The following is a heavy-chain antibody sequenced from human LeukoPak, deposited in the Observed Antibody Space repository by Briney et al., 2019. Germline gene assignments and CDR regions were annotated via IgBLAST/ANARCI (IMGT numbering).Heavy chain of an antibody. V-gene: IGHV4-39*07. CDR2: INHSGST. CDR1: GGSISSSSYY. J-gene: IGHJ4*02. Sequence: SETLSLTCTVSGGSISSSSYYWGWIRQPPGKGLEWIGEINHSGSTNYNPSLKSRVTISVDTSKNQFSLKLSSVTAADTAVYYCARGSGYSYGSGGGIDYWGQGTLVTVSS. CDR3: ARGSGYSYGSGGGIDY. D-gene: IGHD5-18*01.